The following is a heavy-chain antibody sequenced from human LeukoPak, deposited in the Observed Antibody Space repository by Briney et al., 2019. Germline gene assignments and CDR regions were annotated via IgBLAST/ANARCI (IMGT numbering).Heavy chain of an antibody. CDR1: GGSLSSYY. V-gene: IGHV4-4*09. CDR2: IYTSGST. Sequence: SETLSLTCTVSGGSLSSYYWSWLRQPPGKGLEWIGYIYTSGSTNYNPSLKSRGTISVDTSKNQFSLKLSSVTAADTAVYYCARQAGWEGQYYFDYWGQGTLVTVSS. D-gene: IGHD1-26*01. J-gene: IGHJ4*02. CDR3: ARQAGWEGQYYFDY.